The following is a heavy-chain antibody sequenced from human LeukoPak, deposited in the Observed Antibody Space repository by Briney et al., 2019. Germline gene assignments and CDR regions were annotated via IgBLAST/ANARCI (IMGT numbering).Heavy chain of an antibody. CDR1: GFTFSSYA. CDR3: AKDLPHPYYYDSSGYLDY. Sequence: GGSLRLSCAASGFTFSSYAMSWVRQAPGKGLEWVSAISGSGGSTYYADSVKGRFTISRDNSKNTLYLQMNSLRAEDTAVYYCAKDLPHPYYYDSSGYLDYWGQGTPVTVSS. CDR2: ISGSGGST. D-gene: IGHD3-22*01. V-gene: IGHV3-23*01. J-gene: IGHJ4*02.